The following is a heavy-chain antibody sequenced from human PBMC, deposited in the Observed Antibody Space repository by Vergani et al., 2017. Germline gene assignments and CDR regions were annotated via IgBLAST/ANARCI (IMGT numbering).Heavy chain of an antibody. V-gene: IGHV3-33*01. CDR2: IWYDGSNK. CDR1: GFTFSSHG. D-gene: IGHD1-1*01. Sequence: QVQLVESEGGVVQPGRSLTLSCVASGFTFSSHGMHWVRQAPGKGLEWVAVIWYDGSNKYYGDSVKGRFTISRDNSKNTLYLQMNSLRVEDTGVYYCARWSNEKRLDSWGQGTLVTVSS. CDR3: ARWSNEKRLDS. J-gene: IGHJ5*01.